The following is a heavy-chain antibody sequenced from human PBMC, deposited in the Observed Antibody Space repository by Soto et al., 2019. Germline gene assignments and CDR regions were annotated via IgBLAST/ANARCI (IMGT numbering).Heavy chain of an antibody. CDR1: GFSLSTSGVG. Sequence: QITLKESGPTLVKPTQTLTLTCTFSGFSLSTSGVGVGWIRQPPGKALEWLALIYWDDDKRYSPSLKSRLTITKDTSKNQVVLTMTNMDPVDTATYYCAHSRGYCISTSCPSGVWFDPWGQGTLVTVSS. V-gene: IGHV2-5*02. CDR3: AHSRGYCISTSCPSGVWFDP. D-gene: IGHD2-2*01. J-gene: IGHJ5*02. CDR2: IYWDDDK.